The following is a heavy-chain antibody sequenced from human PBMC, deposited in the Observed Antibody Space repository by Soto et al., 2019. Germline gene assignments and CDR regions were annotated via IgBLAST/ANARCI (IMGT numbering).Heavy chain of an antibody. CDR2: ISYDGSDK. CDR3: TSDSDFDI. Sequence: SLRLSCAASGFTFSSYAMHWVRQAPGKGLEWVAVISYDGSDKYYADSVKGRFTISRDNSKNTLYLQMNSLRAEDTAVYYCTSDSDFDIWGQGTMVTVSS. V-gene: IGHV3-30-3*01. J-gene: IGHJ3*02. CDR1: GFTFSSYA.